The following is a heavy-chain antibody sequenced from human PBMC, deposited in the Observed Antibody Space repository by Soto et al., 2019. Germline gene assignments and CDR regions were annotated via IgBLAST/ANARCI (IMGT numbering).Heavy chain of an antibody. CDR1: GGSISSGGYS. V-gene: IGHV4-30-2*01. CDR2: IYHSGST. Sequence: SETLSLTCAVSGGSISSGGYSWSWIRQPPGKGLEWIGYIYHSGSTYYNPSLKSRVTISVDRSKNQFPLKLSSVTAADTAVYYCARLPGPCGQGTLVTVSS. J-gene: IGHJ5*02. CDR3: ARLPGP. D-gene: IGHD2-8*02.